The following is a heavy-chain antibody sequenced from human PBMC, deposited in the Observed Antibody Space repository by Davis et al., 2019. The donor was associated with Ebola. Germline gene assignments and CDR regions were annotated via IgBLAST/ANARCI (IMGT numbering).Heavy chain of an antibody. Sequence: KVSCKDSGNSFNSHWIGWVRQMPGKALEWMGIIYTGDSDTRYSPSFQGQVTISVGKSISTTYLQWSSLKASDSATYYCARGEDNYGWTSGWYFDPWGQGTLVTVSS. V-gene: IGHV5-51*01. CDR3: ARGEDNYGWTSGWYFDP. CDR1: GNSFNSHW. CDR2: IYTGDSDT. J-gene: IGHJ5*02. D-gene: IGHD6-19*01.